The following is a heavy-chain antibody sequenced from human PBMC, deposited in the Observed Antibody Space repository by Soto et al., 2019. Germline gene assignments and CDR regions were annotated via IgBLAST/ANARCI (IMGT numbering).Heavy chain of an antibody. Sequence: SETLSLTCTVSGASISGFYWSWIRKSAGKGLEWIGRIYATGTTDYNPSLKSRVMMSVDTSKKQFSLKLRSVTAADTAVYYCVRDGTKTLRDWFDPWGQGISVTLSS. V-gene: IGHV4-4*07. CDR3: VRDGTKTLRDWFDP. D-gene: IGHD1-1*01. CDR2: IYATGTT. J-gene: IGHJ5*02. CDR1: GASISGFY.